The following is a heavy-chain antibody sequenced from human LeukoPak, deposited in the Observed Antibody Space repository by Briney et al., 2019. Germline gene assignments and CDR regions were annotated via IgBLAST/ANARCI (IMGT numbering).Heavy chain of an antibody. CDR3: ARDSVGFDP. D-gene: IGHD4-23*01. V-gene: IGHV1-69*13. CDR2: IIPIFVTS. CDR1: GGTFSTFG. J-gene: IGHJ5*02. Sequence: SVKVSCKASGGTFSTFGISWVRQAPGQGLEWMGGIIPIFVTSNYAQKFQGRVTITADESTSTAYMELSSLRSEDTAVYYCARDSVGFDPWGQGTLVTVSS.